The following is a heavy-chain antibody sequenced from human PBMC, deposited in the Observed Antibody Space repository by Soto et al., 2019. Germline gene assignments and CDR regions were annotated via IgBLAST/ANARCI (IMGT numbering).Heavy chain of an antibody. D-gene: IGHD1-26*01. V-gene: IGHV3-66*01. CDR1: GFTVSSNY. J-gene: IGHJ4*02. Sequence: GGSLRLSCAVSGFTVSSNYMSWVRQAPGKGLEWVSVIYGGDSTYYADSVKGRFTISRDNSKNTLYLQMNSLRAEDAAVYYCARGSPPYYGAIFDYWGQGTLVTVSS. CDR2: IYGGDST. CDR3: ARGSPPYYGAIFDY.